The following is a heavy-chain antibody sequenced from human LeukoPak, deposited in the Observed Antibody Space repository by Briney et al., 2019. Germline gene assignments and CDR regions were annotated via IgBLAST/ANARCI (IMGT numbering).Heavy chain of an antibody. V-gene: IGHV4-38-2*01. CDR3: ARHLPLTTDEFDP. CDR1: GYSISSGYY. CDR2: IYHSGST. D-gene: IGHD4-17*01. Sequence: SETLSLTCAVSGYSISSGYYWGWIRQPPGKGLEWIGSIYHSGSTYYNPSLKSRVTISVDTSKNQFSLKLSSVTAADTAVYYCARHLPLTTDEFDPWGQGTLVTVSS. J-gene: IGHJ5*02.